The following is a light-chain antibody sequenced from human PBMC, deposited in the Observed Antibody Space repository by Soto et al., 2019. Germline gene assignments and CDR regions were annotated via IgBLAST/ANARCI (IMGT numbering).Light chain of an antibody. Sequence: TQMTQSPSTLSASVGDSVSITCRASRDIGTWLAWFQQKPGRAPNLLIYRASTLARGVPSRFSGSGSGTEFTLTISSLQPDDFATYYSHRHETYPLAFGGGTKV. CDR2: RAS. V-gene: IGKV1-5*03. J-gene: IGKJ4*01. CDR1: RDIGTW. CDR3: HRHETYPLA.